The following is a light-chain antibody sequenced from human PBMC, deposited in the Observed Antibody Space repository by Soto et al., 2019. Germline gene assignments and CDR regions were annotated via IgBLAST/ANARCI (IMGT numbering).Light chain of an antibody. Sequence: ALQLTQSPSSLSASVGDRVTITCRASPGISSAFAWYQQQPVYAPKLLIYDASSLVSGAPSRFSGSGAGTDFTLTISRLQPEDFATYYCQQCNKYITFGGGTKVEIK. CDR1: PGISSA. J-gene: IGKJ4*01. CDR2: DAS. V-gene: IGKV1D-13*01. CDR3: QQCNKYIT.